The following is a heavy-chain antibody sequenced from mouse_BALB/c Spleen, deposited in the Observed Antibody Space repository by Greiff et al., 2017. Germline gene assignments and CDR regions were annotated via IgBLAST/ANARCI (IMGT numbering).Heavy chain of an antibody. CDR1: GVTFTDYF. Sequence: EVKLVEVGGGLVQPGGSLGLSRANSGVTFTDYFLSWVRPPPGKALEWLGFIRNKANGYTTEYSASVKGRFTISRDNSQSILYLQMNTLRAEDSATYYCARDYDEDYWGQGTTLTVSS. CDR2: IRNKANGYTT. CDR3: ARDYDEDY. D-gene: IGHD2-12*01. J-gene: IGHJ2*01. V-gene: IGHV7-3*02.